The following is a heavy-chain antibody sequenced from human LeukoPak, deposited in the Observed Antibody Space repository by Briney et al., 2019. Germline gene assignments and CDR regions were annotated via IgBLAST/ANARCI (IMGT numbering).Heavy chain of an antibody. Sequence: SQTLSLTCTVSGGSISSGGYYWSWIRQHPGKGLEWIGYIYYSGSTYYNPSLKSRVTISVDTSRNQFSLKLSSATAADTAVYYCAREGVVPAAMSGWYFDLWGRGTLVTVSS. CDR1: GGSISSGGYY. D-gene: IGHD2-2*01. CDR3: AREGVVPAAMSGWYFDL. J-gene: IGHJ2*01. V-gene: IGHV4-31*03. CDR2: IYYSGST.